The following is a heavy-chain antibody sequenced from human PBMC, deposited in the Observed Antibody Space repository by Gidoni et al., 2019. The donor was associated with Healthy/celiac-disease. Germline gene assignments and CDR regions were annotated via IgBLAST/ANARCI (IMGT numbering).Heavy chain of an antibody. D-gene: IGHD6-13*01. CDR2: IKQDGSEK. V-gene: IGHV3-7*05. Sequence: EVPLVESGGGWVQPGGSLRLSCAASGLPISSYCMSWVSKAPWEGLEWGATIKQDGSEKYYVDSVKGRFTISRDNAKNSLYLQMNSLRAEDTAVYYCASFRRWPDAFDIWGQGTMVTVSS. J-gene: IGHJ3*02. CDR3: ASFRRWPDAFDI. CDR1: GLPISSYC.